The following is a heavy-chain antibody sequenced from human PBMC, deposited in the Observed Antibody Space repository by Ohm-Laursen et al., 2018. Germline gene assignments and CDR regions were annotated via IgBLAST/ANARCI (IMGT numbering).Heavy chain of an antibody. J-gene: IGHJ4*02. D-gene: IGHD3-22*01. CDR2: INHSGST. V-gene: IGHV4-34*01. CDR1: GGSFSGYY. Sequence: PSETLSLTCTVYGGSFSGYYWSWIRQPPGKGLEWIGEINHSGSTNYNTSLKSRVTISVDTSKNQFSLKLSSVTAADTAVYYCARSRDYDSSGYSNFDYWGQGTLVTVSS. CDR3: ARSRDYDSSGYSNFDY.